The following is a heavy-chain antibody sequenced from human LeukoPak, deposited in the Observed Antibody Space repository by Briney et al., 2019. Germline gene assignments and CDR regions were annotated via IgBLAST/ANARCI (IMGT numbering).Heavy chain of an antibody. Sequence: GGSLRLSCAGFGFTFSGYGMHWVRQAPGKGLEWVAVISYDGKNKYYADSEKGRFTISRDNSKNTVSLQINSLRPEDTAVYYCAKDRATVVTPHYWGQGTLVTVSS. D-gene: IGHD4-23*01. CDR2: ISYDGKNK. CDR1: GFTFSGYG. V-gene: IGHV3-30*18. J-gene: IGHJ4*02. CDR3: AKDRATVVTPHY.